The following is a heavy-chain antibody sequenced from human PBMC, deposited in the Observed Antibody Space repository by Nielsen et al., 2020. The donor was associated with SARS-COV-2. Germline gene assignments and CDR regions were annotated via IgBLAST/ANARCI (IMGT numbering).Heavy chain of an antibody. V-gene: IGHV3-23*01. Sequence: GESLKISCAASGFTFSSYAMSWVRQAPGKGLEWVSAISGSGGSTYYADSVKGRFTISRDNSKNTLYLQMNSLRAEDTALYHCARADSSGYQHYFDYWGQGTLVTVSS. J-gene: IGHJ4*02. CDR1: GFTFSSYA. CDR2: ISGSGGST. CDR3: ARADSSGYQHYFDY. D-gene: IGHD3-22*01.